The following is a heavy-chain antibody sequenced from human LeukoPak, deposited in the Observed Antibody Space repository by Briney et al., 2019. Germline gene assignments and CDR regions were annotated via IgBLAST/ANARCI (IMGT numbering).Heavy chain of an antibody. CDR1: GFTFSSYS. CDR2: ISSSSSYI. V-gene: IGHV3-21*01. CDR3: ARDLLRVNDDAFDI. D-gene: IGHD4-17*01. J-gene: IGHJ3*02. Sequence: PGGSLRLSCAASGFTFSSYSMNWVRQAPGKGLKWVSSISSSSSYIYYADSVKGRFTISRDNAKNSLYLQMNSLRAEDTAVYYCARDLLRVNDDAFDIWGQGTMVTVSS.